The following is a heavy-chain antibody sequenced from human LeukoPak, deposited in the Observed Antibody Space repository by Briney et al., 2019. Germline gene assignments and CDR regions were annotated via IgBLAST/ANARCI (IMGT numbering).Heavy chain of an antibody. D-gene: IGHD2-2*01. J-gene: IGHJ5*02. CDR2: IIPIFGKA. V-gene: IGHV1-69*13. CDR3: ASMAYCSSTSCPHREYNWFDP. Sequence: GASVKVSCKASGGTFSSYAISWVRQAPGQGVEWMGGIIPIFGKANYAQKFQGRGTITADESTSTAYMELSSLRSEDTAVYYCASMAYCSSTSCPHREYNWFDPWGQGTLVTVSS. CDR1: GGTFSSYA.